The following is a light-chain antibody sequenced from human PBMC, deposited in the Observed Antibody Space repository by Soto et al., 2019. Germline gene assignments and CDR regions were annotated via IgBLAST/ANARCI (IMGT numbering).Light chain of an antibody. CDR2: EVS. Sequence: QSMLTQPAPVSGSPGQSITISCTGTSSDVGGYNYVSWYQQHPGKAPKLIIYEVSNRPSGVSNRFSGSKSGNTASLTISGLQGEDEGDYYCSSYTTTSTLVFGGGTKLTVL. V-gene: IGLV2-14*01. CDR3: SSYTTTSTLV. CDR1: SSDVGGYNY. J-gene: IGLJ2*01.